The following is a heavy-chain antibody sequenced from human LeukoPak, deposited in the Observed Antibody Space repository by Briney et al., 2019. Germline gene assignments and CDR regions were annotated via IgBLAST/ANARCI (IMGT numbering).Heavy chain of an antibody. V-gene: IGHV3-21*01. J-gene: IGHJ4*02. CDR1: GFTFSNHN. CDR2: INSRSNYI. CDR3: ARDKVSVIPALCY. Sequence: GSLRLSCEASGFTFSNHNMNWVRQAPGKGLEWVSSINSRSNYIYYADSVKGRFTISRDNAKESLYLQMNSLRAEDTALYFCARDKVSVIPALCYWGQGTLVIVSS. D-gene: IGHD4-23*01.